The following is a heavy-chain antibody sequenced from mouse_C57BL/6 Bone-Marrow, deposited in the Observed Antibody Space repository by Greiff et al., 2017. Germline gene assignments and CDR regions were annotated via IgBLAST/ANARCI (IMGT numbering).Heavy chain of an antibody. V-gene: IGHV1-64*01. Sequence: QVQLQQPGAELVKPGASVKLSCKASGYTFTSYWMHWVKQRPGQGLEWIGMIHPNSGSTNYNEKFKSKATLTVDKSSSTAYMQLSSLTSEDSAVYYCARSRQLRLQNYFDYWGQGTTLTVSS. CDR1: GYTFTSYW. CDR2: IHPNSGST. J-gene: IGHJ2*01. CDR3: ARSRQLRLQNYFDY. D-gene: IGHD3-2*02.